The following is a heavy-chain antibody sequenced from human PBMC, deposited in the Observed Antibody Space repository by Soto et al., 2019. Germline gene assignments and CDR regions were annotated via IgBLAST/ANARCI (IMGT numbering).Heavy chain of an antibody. Sequence: QMQLVQSGPEVKKPGTSVKVSCKASGFTFTSSAVQWVRQARGQRLEWIGWIVVGSGNTNYAQKFQERVTITRDMSQSTAYMELSSLRSEDTAVYYCAADVSCSGGSCYLFFDYWGQGTLVTVSS. CDR2: IVVGSGNT. V-gene: IGHV1-58*01. CDR1: GFTFTSSA. CDR3: AADVSCSGGSCYLFFDY. J-gene: IGHJ4*02. D-gene: IGHD2-15*01.